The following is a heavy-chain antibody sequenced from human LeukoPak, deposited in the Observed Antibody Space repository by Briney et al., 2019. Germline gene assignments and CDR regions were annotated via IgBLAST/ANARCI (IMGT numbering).Heavy chain of an antibody. CDR3: ARDRSGRAAAAGTLSFDY. V-gene: IGHV1-69*13. CDR2: IIPIFGTA. D-gene: IGHD6-13*01. J-gene: IGHJ4*02. CDR1: GGTFSSYA. Sequence: GASVKVSCKASGGTFSSYAISWVRQAPGQGLEWMGGIIPIFGTANYAQKFQGRVTITADESTSTAYMELSSLRSEDTAVYYCARDRSGRAAAAGTLSFDYWGQGTLVTVSS.